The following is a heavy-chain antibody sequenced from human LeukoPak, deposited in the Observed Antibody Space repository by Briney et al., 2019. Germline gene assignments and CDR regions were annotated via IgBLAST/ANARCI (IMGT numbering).Heavy chain of an antibody. D-gene: IGHD6-13*01. CDR2: ISGSGGST. J-gene: IGHJ4*02. CDR1: GFTFSSYA. Sequence: PGGSLRLSCAASGFTFSSYAMSWVRQAPGKGLEWVSAISGSGGSTYYADSVKGRFTISRDNSKNTLYLQMNSLRAEDTAVYYCAKWMAYSSSWYSDYWGQGTLVTVSS. V-gene: IGHV3-23*01. CDR3: AKWMAYSSSWYSDY.